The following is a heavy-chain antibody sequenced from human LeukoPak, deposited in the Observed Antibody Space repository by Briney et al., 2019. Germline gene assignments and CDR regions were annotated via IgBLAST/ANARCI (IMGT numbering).Heavy chain of an antibody. CDR3: ARGRRYGNYYYYMDV. CDR1: GGSFSSYY. V-gene: IGHV4-34*01. Sequence: KPSETLSLTCAVYGGSFSSYYWSWIRQPPGKGLEWIGEINHSGSTNYNPSLKSRVTISVDTSKNQFSLKLSSVTAADTAVYYCARGRRYGNYYYYMDVWGKGTTVTVSS. D-gene: IGHD1-1*01. J-gene: IGHJ6*03. CDR2: INHSGST.